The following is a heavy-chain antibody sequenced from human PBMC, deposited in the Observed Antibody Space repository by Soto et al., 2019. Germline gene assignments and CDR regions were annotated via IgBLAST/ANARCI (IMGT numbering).Heavy chain of an antibody. CDR2: INSDGSRT. D-gene: IGHD1-26*01. Sequence: EVQLLESGGGLVQPGGSLRLSCAASGFTFSTYWMHWARQAPGKGLVWVSRINSDGSRTTYADSVKGRFTISRDNAKNTLYLQMNSLRVEDTAVYYCARGASGSNYFDYWGQGTLVTVSS. CDR1: GFTFSTYW. J-gene: IGHJ4*02. CDR3: ARGASGSNYFDY. V-gene: IGHV3-74*01.